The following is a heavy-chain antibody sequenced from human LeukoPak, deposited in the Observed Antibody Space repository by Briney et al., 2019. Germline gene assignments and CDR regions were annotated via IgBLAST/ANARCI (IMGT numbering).Heavy chain of an antibody. D-gene: IGHD1-26*01. Sequence: GGSLRLSCAASGFTFNNYGMHWVRQAPGKGLEWVALIQPDGNHKYYADSMKGRFTVSRDNSKSTLYLQLSSLRAEDTAVYYCAKRDRETEFDYWGQGTLVTVSS. CDR1: GFTFNNYG. CDR2: IQPDGNHK. CDR3: AKRDRETEFDY. J-gene: IGHJ4*02. V-gene: IGHV3-30*02.